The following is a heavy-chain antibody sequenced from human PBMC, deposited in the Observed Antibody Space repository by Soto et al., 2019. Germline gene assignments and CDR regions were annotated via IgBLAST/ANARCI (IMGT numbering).Heavy chain of an antibody. CDR2: IYHSWST. CDR3: ARDRRAVGDRYGMDV. J-gene: IGHJ6*02. CDR1: GGSISSSNW. Sequence: SESLSLTCAVSGGSISSSNWRSWVRKPPGKGLELIGEIYHSWSTNYNPSLKSRRTISVDKSKNQFSLKLSSVTAADTAVYYCARDRRAVGDRYGMDVGGQGTTVTVSS. V-gene: IGHV4-4*02.